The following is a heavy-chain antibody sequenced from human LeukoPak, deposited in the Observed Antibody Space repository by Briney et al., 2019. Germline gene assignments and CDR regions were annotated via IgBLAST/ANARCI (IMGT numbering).Heavy chain of an antibody. CDR3: AKDTPGPPRIVVVPLNFDY. D-gene: IGHD3-22*01. CDR2: ISGSGGST. V-gene: IGHV3-23*01. J-gene: IGHJ4*02. Sequence: PGGSLRLSCVVSGITLSNYAMSWVRQAPGKGLEWVSAISGSGGSTYYADSVKGRFTISRDNSKNTLYLQMNSLRAEDTAVYYCAKDTPGPPRIVVVPLNFDYWGQGTLVTVSS. CDR1: GITLSNYA.